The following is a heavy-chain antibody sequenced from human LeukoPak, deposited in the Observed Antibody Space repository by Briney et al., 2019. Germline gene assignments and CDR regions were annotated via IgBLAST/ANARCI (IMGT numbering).Heavy chain of an antibody. CDR3: AREGFDY. CDR2: INSGGSGT. CDR1: GFNFASNW. V-gene: IGHV3-74*01. Sequence: GGSLRLSCAASGFNFASNWMHWVRQTPGKGLVWVSRINSGGSGTSYADSVEGRFTISRDNSKNTLFLQMNSLRAEDTAVYYCAREGFDYWGQGTLVTVSS. J-gene: IGHJ4*02.